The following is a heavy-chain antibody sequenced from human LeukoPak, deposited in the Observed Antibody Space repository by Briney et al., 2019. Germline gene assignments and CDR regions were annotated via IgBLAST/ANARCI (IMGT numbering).Heavy chain of an antibody. CDR3: AKINNVDDF. J-gene: IGHJ4*02. V-gene: IGHV3-30*18. Sequence: GRSLRLSCAASGFTFSSYAMHWVRQAPGKGLEWVAAISPDGNREYYTESVKGRFTVSRDNSNNMIYLQINSLRGEDSAVYYCAKINNVDDFWGQGTLVTVSS. D-gene: IGHD1/OR15-1a*01. CDR1: GFTFSSYA. CDR2: ISPDGNRE.